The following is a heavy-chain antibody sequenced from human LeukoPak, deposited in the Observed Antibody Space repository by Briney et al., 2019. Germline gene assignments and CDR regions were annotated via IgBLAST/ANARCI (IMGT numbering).Heavy chain of an antibody. CDR3: ARDKTTVTTFGGY. CDR1: GYTFTSYG. J-gene: IGHJ4*02. CDR2: ISAYNGNT. D-gene: IGHD4-17*01. Sequence: ATSVTVSCKASGYTFTSYGISWVRQAPGQGLEWMGWISAYNGNTNYAQKLQGRVTMTTDTSTSTAYMELRSLRSDDTAVYYCARDKTTVTTFGGYWGQGTLVTVSS. V-gene: IGHV1-18*01.